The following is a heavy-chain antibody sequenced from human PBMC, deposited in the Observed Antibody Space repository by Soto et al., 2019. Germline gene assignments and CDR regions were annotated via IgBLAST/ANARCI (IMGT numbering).Heavy chain of an antibody. CDR2: IKQDGSEK. V-gene: IGHV3-7*02. CDR1: GFTLSSYW. Sequence: GGYRRHSCKASGFTLSSYWLTGGRQAPGKGLEWVANIKQDGSEKYYVDSVKGRFTISRDNAKNSLYLQMNSLRAEDTAVYYCATSRTHDYWCPGPLVTVSS. CDR3: ATSRTHDY. J-gene: IGHJ4*02. D-gene: IGHD2-2*01.